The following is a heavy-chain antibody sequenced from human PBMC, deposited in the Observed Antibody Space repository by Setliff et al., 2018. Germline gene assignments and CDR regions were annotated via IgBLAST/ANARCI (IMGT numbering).Heavy chain of an antibody. V-gene: IGHV4-31*03. CDR2: IYYSGST. CDR3: ARVARVVLSRNAFDI. D-gene: IGHD2-2*01. J-gene: IGHJ3*02. CDR1: GGSISSGGYY. Sequence: PSETLSLTCTVSGGSISSGGYYWSWIRQHLGKGLEWIGYIYYSGSTYYNPSLKSRVTISVDTSKNQFSLKLSSVTAADTAVYYCARVARVVLSRNAFDIWGQGTMVTVSS.